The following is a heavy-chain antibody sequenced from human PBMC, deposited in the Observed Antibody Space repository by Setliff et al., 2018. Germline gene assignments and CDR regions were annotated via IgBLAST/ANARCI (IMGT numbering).Heavy chain of an antibody. Sequence: PGESLKISCKGSGYSFTSYWIGWVRQMPGKGLEWMGIIYPGDSDTRYSPSFQGQVTISADKSISTAYLQWSSLKASDTAMYYCARQFYYDSSGTGAFDYWGQGTQVTVSS. D-gene: IGHD3-22*01. V-gene: IGHV5-51*01. J-gene: IGHJ4*02. CDR3: ARQFYYDSSGTGAFDY. CDR2: IYPGDSDT. CDR1: GYSFTSYW.